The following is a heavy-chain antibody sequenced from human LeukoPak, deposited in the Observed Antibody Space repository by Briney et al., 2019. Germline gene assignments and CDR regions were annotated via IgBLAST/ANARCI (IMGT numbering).Heavy chain of an antibody. D-gene: IGHD3-9*01. CDR3: ARGSFLTGLDY. CDR1: GGSISSSSYY. V-gene: IGHV4-39*07. Sequence: SETLSLTCTVSGGSISSSSYYWGWIRQPPGKGLEWIGSIYYSGSTYYNPSPKSRVTISVDTSKNQFSLKLSSVAAADTAVYYCARGSFLTGLDYWGQGTLVTVSS. J-gene: IGHJ4*02. CDR2: IYYSGST.